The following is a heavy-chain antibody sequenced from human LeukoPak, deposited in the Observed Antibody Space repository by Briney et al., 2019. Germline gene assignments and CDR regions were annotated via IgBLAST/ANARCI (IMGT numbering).Heavy chain of an antibody. J-gene: IGHJ4*02. D-gene: IGHD3-10*02. CDR1: GFTFSIYR. Sequence: TGRSLRLSCAASGFTFSIYRMNWVRQPPGKGLEWVSYISSSSSTIYYADSVKGRFTISRDNAKNSLYLQMNSLRAEDTAVYYCARVVVRGDDYWGQGTLVTVSS. CDR3: ARVVVRGDDY. CDR2: ISSSSSTI. V-gene: IGHV3-48*01.